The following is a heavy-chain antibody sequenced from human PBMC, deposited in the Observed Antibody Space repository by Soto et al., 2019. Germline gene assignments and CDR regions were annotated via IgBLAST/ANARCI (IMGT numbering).Heavy chain of an antibody. CDR3: AGGRTGTTTYYYYGMDV. Sequence: SETLSLTCTVSGGSISSYYWSWIRQPPGKGLEWIGYIYYSGSTNYNPSLKSRVTISVDTSKNQFSLKLSSVTAADTAVYYCAGGRTGTTTYYYYGMDVWGQGTTVTVSS. D-gene: IGHD1-1*01. CDR1: GGSISSYY. CDR2: IYYSGST. J-gene: IGHJ6*02. V-gene: IGHV4-59*01.